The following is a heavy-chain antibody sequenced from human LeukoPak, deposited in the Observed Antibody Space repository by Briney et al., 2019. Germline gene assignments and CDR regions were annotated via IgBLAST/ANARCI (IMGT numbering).Heavy chain of an antibody. V-gene: IGHV4-39*01. CDR1: GGSISSSDFN. CDR2: ISYSGST. D-gene: IGHD6-25*01. Sequence: SETLSLTCTVSGGSISSSDFNWGWIRQPPGKGLEWIGVISYSGSTYYNPSLKSRVTISVDTSKSHFSLKLSSVTAADTAIYYCARLDKGIKAAHFDYWGQGTLVTVSS. CDR3: ARLDKGIKAAHFDY. J-gene: IGHJ4*02.